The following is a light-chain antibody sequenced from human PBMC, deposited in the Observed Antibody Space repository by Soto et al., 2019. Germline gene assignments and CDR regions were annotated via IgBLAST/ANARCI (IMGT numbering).Light chain of an antibody. CDR1: SSNIGAGYD. J-gene: IGLJ2*01. Sequence: QSVLTQPPSVSGAPGQRVTISCTGSSSNIGAGYDVHWYQQLPGTAPKLLIYGTSNRPSGVPYRFSGSKSGTSASLAITGLQAEDEADYYCQSYDSSLSGSVFGGGTKLTVL. CDR3: QSYDSSLSGSV. V-gene: IGLV1-40*01. CDR2: GTS.